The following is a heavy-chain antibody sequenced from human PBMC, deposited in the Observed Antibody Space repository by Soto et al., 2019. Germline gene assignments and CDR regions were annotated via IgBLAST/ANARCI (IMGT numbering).Heavy chain of an antibody. CDR2: INPNSGDT. Sequence: GAAVKVSCTASGYIFTGYHIHWVRQAPGRGLEWMGWINPNSGDTEYAQNFQGRVTMTRDTSFNLVYMEMSGLMSDDTAVYSCARDARGTRGFDEMDIWGQGTTVTVSS. J-gene: IGHJ6*02. CDR1: GYIFTGYH. D-gene: IGHD3-9*01. V-gene: IGHV1-2*02. CDR3: ARDARGTRGFDEMDI.